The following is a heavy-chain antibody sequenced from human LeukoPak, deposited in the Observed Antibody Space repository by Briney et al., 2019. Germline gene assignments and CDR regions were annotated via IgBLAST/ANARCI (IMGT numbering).Heavy chain of an antibody. J-gene: IGHJ4*02. CDR1: GYTFTSYG. D-gene: IGHD3-3*01. CDR3: ARVSRQIWSGYNDY. Sequence: ASVKVSCKASGYTFTSYGISWVRQAPGQGLEWMGIINPSGGSTSYAQKFQGRVTMTRDTSTSTVYMELSSLRSEDTAVYYCARVSRQIWSGYNDYWGQGTLVTVSS. V-gene: IGHV1-46*03. CDR2: INPSGGST.